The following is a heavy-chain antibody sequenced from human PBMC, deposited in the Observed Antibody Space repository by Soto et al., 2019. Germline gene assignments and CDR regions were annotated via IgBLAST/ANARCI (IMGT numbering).Heavy chain of an antibody. Sequence: EVQLVESGGGLVKPGGSLRLSCAASRFTFSSYSMNWVRQAPGKGLEWVSSISSSSSYIYYADSVKGRFTISRDNAKNSLYLQMNSLRAEDTAVYYCASVYCSGGSCYSQDYWGQGTLVTVSS. J-gene: IGHJ4*02. CDR2: ISSSSSYI. CDR1: RFTFSSYS. D-gene: IGHD2-15*01. V-gene: IGHV3-21*01. CDR3: ASVYCSGGSCYSQDY.